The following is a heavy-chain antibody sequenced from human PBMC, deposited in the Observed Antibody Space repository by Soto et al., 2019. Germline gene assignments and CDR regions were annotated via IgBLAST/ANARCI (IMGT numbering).Heavy chain of an antibody. CDR3: AKDLRMTTVTYYFDY. V-gene: IGHV3-9*01. CDR1: GFTFDDYA. D-gene: IGHD4-17*01. CDR2: ISWNSGSI. J-gene: IGHJ4*02. Sequence: EVQLVESGGGLVQPGRSLRLSCAASGFTFDDYAMHWVRQAPGKGLEWVSGISWNSGSIGYAVSVKGRFTISRDNAKNSLYLQMNSLRAEDTALYYCAKDLRMTTVTYYFDYWGQGTLVTVSS.